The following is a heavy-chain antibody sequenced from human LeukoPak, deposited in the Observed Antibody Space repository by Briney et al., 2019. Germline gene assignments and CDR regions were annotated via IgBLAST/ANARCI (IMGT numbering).Heavy chain of an antibody. CDR3: ARYYYGSPFDI. V-gene: IGHV4-61*02. D-gene: IGHD3-10*01. Sequence: SQTLSLTCTVSGGSISSGSYYWSWIRQPAGKRLEWIGRIYTSGSTNYNPSLKSRVTISVDTSKNQFSLKLSSVTAADTAVYYCARYYYGSPFDIWGQGTMVTVSS. CDR1: GGSISSGSYY. J-gene: IGHJ3*02. CDR2: IYTSGST.